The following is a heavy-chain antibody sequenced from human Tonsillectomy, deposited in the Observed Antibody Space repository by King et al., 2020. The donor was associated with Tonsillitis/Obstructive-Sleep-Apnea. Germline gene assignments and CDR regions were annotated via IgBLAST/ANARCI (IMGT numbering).Heavy chain of an antibody. CDR3: ARGYITIVGVAYDNWYFDL. V-gene: IGHV1-69*12. Sequence: QLVQSGAEVKKPGSSVKVSCKASGGTFSSYAISWVRQAPGQGLEWMGGIIPTFGTANYAQKFQGRVTITADESTSTAYMELSSLRSEDTAVYYCARGYITIVGVAYDNWYFDLWGRGTLVTVSS. D-gene: IGHD3-3*01. CDR1: GGTFSSYA. CDR2: IIPTFGTA. J-gene: IGHJ2*01.